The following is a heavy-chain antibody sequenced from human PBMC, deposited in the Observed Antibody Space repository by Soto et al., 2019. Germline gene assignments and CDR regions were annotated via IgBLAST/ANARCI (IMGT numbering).Heavy chain of an antibody. Sequence: SETLSLTCTVSGGSISSGGYYWSWIRQHPGKGLEWIGYIYYSGSTYYNPSLKSRVTISVDTSKNQFSLKLSSVTAADTAVYYCARHVNQFWSAYFLIDFWGRGTLVTVSS. V-gene: IGHV4-31*03. D-gene: IGHD3-3*01. CDR1: GGSISSGGYY. CDR3: ARHVNQFWSAYFLIDF. CDR2: IYYSGST. J-gene: IGHJ4*01.